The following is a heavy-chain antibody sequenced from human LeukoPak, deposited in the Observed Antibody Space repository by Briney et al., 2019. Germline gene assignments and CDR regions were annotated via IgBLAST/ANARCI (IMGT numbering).Heavy chain of an antibody. CDR3: ARDRVTRGYSYGIPLYGMDV. D-gene: IGHD5-18*01. Sequence: GGSLRLSCAASGFTVSSSYMSWVRQAPGKGLEWVLVIYSGGSTYYADSVKGRFTISRDNSKNTVNLQMNSLRAEDTAVYYCARDRVTRGYSYGIPLYGMDVWGQGTTVTVSS. CDR2: IYSGGST. CDR1: GFTVSSSY. V-gene: IGHV3-53*01. J-gene: IGHJ6*02.